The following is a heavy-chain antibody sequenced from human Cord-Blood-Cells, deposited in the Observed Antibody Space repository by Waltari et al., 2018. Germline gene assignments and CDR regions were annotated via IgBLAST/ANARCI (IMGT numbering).Heavy chain of an antibody. CDR1: GGSVSSGSYY. J-gene: IGHJ5*02. Sequence: QVQLQESGPGLVKPSETLSLTCTVSGGSVSSGSYYWSWIRQPPGQGLAWIGYIYYSGSTNYNPSLKSRVTISVDTSKNQFSLKLSSVTAADTAVYYCARGRGGVRGVLPNHNWFDPWGQGTLVTVSS. CDR2: IYYSGST. D-gene: IGHD3-10*01. CDR3: ARGRGGVRGVLPNHNWFDP. V-gene: IGHV4-61*01.